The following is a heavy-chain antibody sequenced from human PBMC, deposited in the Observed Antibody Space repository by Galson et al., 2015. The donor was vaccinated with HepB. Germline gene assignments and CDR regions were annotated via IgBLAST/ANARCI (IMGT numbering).Heavy chain of an antibody. Sequence: LRLSCAASGFTFSSHWMHWVRQVPGKGLVWVSRISSDGSSTSYADSVKGRFTISRDNAKNTLHLQMNSLRVEDTAVYFCASLPTFDILTGYVDAFDIWGQGTMVTVSS. V-gene: IGHV3-74*01. CDR2: ISSDGSST. CDR3: ASLPTFDILTGYVDAFDI. D-gene: IGHD3-9*01. J-gene: IGHJ3*02. CDR1: GFTFSSHW.